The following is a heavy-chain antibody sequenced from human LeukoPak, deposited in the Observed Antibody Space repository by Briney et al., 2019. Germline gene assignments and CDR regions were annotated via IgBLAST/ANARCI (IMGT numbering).Heavy chain of an antibody. D-gene: IGHD1-26*01. J-gene: IGHJ4*02. CDR1: GDIFSSNSVA. V-gene: IGHV6-1*01. CDR2: TYYRSNLYN. Sequence: SQTLSLTCAISGDIFSSNSVAWQWIRQSPSRGLEWLESTYYRSNLYNDYALSVKSRITINPDTSKNQYSLQLNSVTPEDTAVYYCARDRGSLRYYFDYWGQGTLVTVSS. CDR3: ARDRGSLRYYFDY.